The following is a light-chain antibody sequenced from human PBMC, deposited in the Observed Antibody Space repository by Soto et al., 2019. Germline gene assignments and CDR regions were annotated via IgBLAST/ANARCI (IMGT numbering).Light chain of an antibody. CDR2: GAS. Sequence: IVITESPATLSASPGERATLSCRASQSVSSNLAWYQQKPGQAPRLLIYGASTRDTGIPARFSGSGSGTEFTLTISSLQSEDFAVYYCHQYNNWRQTFGQGTKVDI. J-gene: IGKJ1*01. CDR1: QSVSSN. V-gene: IGKV3-15*01. CDR3: HQYNNWRQT.